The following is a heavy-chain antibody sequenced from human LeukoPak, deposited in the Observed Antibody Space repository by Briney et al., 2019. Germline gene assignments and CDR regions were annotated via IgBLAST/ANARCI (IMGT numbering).Heavy chain of an antibody. V-gene: IGHV4-34*01. CDR1: GGSFSGYY. CDR3: ARAYSGIVVVPAARTRWDY. CDR2: INHSGST. D-gene: IGHD2-2*01. Sequence: SETLSLTCAVYGGSFSGYYWSWIRQPPGKGLEWIGEINHSGSTNYNPSRKSRVTISVDTSKNQFSLKLSSVTAADTAVYYCARAYSGIVVVPAARTRWDYWGQGTLVTVSS. J-gene: IGHJ4*02.